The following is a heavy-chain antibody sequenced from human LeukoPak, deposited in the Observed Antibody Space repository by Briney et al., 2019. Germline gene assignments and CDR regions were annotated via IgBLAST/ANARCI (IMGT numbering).Heavy chain of an antibody. CDR2: IYHSGST. D-gene: IGHD2-15*01. CDR1: GGSISSGGYP. CDR3: AASCRSGGSCYSYYYFDY. V-gene: IGHV4-30-2*01. J-gene: IGHJ4*02. Sequence: SETLSLTCAVSGGSISSGGYPWSWIRQPPGKGLEWIGYIYHSGSTYYNPSLKSRVTISIDRSKNQFSLKLSSVTAADTAVYYCAASCRSGGSCYSYYYFDYWGQGTLVTVSS.